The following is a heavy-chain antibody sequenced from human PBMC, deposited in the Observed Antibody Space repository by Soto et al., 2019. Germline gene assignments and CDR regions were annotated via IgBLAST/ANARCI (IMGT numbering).Heavy chain of an antibody. Sequence: GGSLRLSCAASGFTFSSYAMHWVRQAPGKGLEWVAVISYDGSNKYYADSVKGRFTISRDNSKNTLYLQMNSLRAEDTAVYYCARDHSNGGYYYYYGMDVWGQGTTVTVSS. CDR1: GFTFSSYA. D-gene: IGHD4-4*01. CDR3: ARDHSNGGYYYYYGMDV. V-gene: IGHV3-30-3*01. J-gene: IGHJ6*02. CDR2: ISYDGSNK.